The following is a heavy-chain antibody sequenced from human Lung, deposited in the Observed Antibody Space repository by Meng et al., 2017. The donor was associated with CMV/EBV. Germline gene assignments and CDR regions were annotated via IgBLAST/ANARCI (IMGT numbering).Heavy chain of an antibody. CDR1: GYSFISYG. CDR3: ARRRGGSSWGDVDY. CDR2: MNPNNGNT. D-gene: IGHD6-6*01. Sequence: ASXXVSXKPSGYSFISYGINWVRQAPGQGLEGMGWMNPNNGNTGYAQNFQGRVTMTRNTSISTVYMELSGLGSEDTAVYYCARRRGGSSWGDVDYWGQGTLVTVSS. J-gene: IGHJ4*02. V-gene: IGHV1-8*01.